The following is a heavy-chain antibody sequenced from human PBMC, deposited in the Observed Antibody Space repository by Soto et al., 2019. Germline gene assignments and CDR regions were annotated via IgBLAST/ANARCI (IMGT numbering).Heavy chain of an antibody. CDR3: ARRYGPGFDY. D-gene: IGHD4-17*01. CDR1: GGSISSSSYY. CDR2: IYYSGST. J-gene: IGHJ4*02. Sequence: SETLSLTCTVSGGSISSSSYYWGWIRQPPGKGLEWIGSIYYSGSTYYNPSLKSRVTISVDTSKNQFSLKLSSVTAADTAVYYCARRYGPGFDYWGQGTLVTVSS. V-gene: IGHV4-39*01.